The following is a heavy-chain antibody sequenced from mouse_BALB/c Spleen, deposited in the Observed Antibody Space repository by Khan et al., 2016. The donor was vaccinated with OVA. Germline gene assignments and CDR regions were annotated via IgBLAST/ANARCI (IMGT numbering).Heavy chain of an antibody. Sequence: QVQLKESGPELVKPGASVKISCKASGFTFTDYYINWVKQKPGQGLEWIGWIYPGSGNTKYNEKFKGMATLTVDTSSSTAYMQRSSLTSEDTAVYFCTKGGYYGNSLFDYWGQGTTLTVSS. D-gene: IGHD1-1*01. CDR1: GFTFTDYY. CDR3: TKGGYYGNSLFDY. CDR2: IYPGSGNT. V-gene: IGHV1-84*02. J-gene: IGHJ2*01.